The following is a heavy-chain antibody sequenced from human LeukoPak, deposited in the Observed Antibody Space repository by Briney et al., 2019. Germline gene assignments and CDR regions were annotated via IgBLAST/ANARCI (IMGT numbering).Heavy chain of an antibody. CDR3: TRDGHRRYHYDSSGREDAFDI. CDR2: FNPLSDTA. CDR1: GYNFRTYF. D-gene: IGHD3-22*01. Sequence: ASAKISCKSSGYNFRTYFIHWVRQAPGQGLEWMTIFNPLSDTATNAQKFQGRVTITSDMSTGTVYMELSSLTSDDTALYYCTRDGHRRYHYDSSGREDAFDIWGQGTMVTVSS. V-gene: IGHV1-46*01. J-gene: IGHJ3*02.